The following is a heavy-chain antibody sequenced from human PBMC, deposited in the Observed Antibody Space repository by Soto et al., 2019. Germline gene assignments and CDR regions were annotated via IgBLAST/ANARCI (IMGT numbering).Heavy chain of an antibody. CDR3: ARDQGSGHPNPYDY. CDR2: INWNGGST. D-gene: IGHD6-19*01. J-gene: IGHJ4*02. CDR1: GFTFDGFG. V-gene: IGHV3-20*01. Sequence: PGGSLRLSWAAAGFTFDGFGMSWIRQAPGKGLEWVSGINWNGGSTGYADSVKGRFTISRDNAKNSLYLQMNSLRAEDTALYHCARDQGSGHPNPYDYWGQGTLVTVSS.